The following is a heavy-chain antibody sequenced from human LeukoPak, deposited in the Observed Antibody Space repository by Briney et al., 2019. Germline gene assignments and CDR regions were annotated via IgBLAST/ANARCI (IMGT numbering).Heavy chain of an antibody. CDR3: ARDLRGFGELFSDY. D-gene: IGHD3-10*01. J-gene: IGHJ4*02. Sequence: ASVKVSCKASGYTFTGYYMHWVRQAPGQGLEWMGWINPNSGGTNYAQKFQGRVTMTRDTSISTAYMELSSLRSEDTAVYYCARDLRGFGELFSDYWGQGTLVTVSS. CDR1: GYTFTGYY. CDR2: INPNSGGT. V-gene: IGHV1-2*02.